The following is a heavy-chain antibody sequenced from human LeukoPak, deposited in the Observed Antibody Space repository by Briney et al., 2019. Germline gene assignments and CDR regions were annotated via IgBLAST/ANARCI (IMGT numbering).Heavy chain of an antibody. CDR1: GYAFTSYD. CDR3: ARGNPSSDYFDY. J-gene: IGHJ4*02. CDR2: MNPNSGNT. Sequence: ASVKVSCKASGYAFTSYDINWVRQATGQGLEWMGWMNPNSGNTGYAQKFQGRVTKTRNTSISTAYMELSSLRSEDTAVYYCARGNPSSDYFDYWGQGTLVTVSS. V-gene: IGHV1-8*01. D-gene: IGHD6-19*01.